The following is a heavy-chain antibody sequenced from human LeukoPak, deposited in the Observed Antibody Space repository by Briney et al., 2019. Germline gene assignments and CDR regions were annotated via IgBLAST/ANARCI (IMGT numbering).Heavy chain of an antibody. V-gene: IGHV3-30*18. CDR2: ISYDGSNK. CDR3: AKDLGGVPNYAFGGVMDY. Sequence: PGGSLRLSCAASGFTFSSYGMHWVRQAPGKGLEWVAVISYDGSNKYYADSVKGRITISRDNSKNTLYLQMNSLRAEDTAVYYCAKDLGGVPNYAFGGVMDYWGQGTLVTVSS. J-gene: IGHJ4*02. CDR1: GFTFSSYG. D-gene: IGHD3-16*01.